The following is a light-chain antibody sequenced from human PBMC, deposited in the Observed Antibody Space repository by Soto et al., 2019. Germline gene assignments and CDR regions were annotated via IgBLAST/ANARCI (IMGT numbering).Light chain of an antibody. CDR2: DAS. V-gene: IGKV3-20*01. J-gene: IGKJ2*01. CDR1: QTASSSH. CDR3: QQYGRSPYT. Sequence: EIVLTQSPGALSLSPGERATLSCRASQTASSSHLAWYQQKPGQAPRLLIYDASSRATGISDRFSGSGSGTDFTLTISRLEPEVFAVYYCQQYGRSPYTFGQGTKVEIK.